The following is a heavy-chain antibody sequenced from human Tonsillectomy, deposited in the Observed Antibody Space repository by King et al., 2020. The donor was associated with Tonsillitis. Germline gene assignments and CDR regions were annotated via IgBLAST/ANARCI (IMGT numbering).Heavy chain of an antibody. V-gene: IGHV3-48*01. Sequence: VQLVESGGGLVQPGGSLRLSCAASGFTFSSYNMNWVRQAPGKGLEWVSYISSSSSTIYYADSVKGRFTISRDNAKNSLYLQMNSLRAEDTAVYYCARDKYCRGWGQGTMVTVSS. CDR1: GFTFSSYN. J-gene: IGHJ3*01. D-gene: IGHD2/OR15-2a*01. CDR3: ARDKYCRG. CDR2: ISSSSSTI.